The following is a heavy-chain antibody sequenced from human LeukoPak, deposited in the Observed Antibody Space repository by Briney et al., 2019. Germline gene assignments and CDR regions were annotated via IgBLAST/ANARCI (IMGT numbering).Heavy chain of an antibody. CDR2: IYYSGST. CDR3: ARGDCSGGSCSTSIYYYYYGMDV. V-gene: IGHV4-31*03. Sequence: PSQTLSLTCTVSGGSISSGAYYWSWIRQHPGKGLEWIGYIYYSGSTYYSPSLKSRVTISVDTSKNQFSLKLSSVTAADTAVYYCARGDCSGGSCSTSIYYYYYGMDVWGQGTTVTVSS. CDR1: GGSISSGAYY. J-gene: IGHJ6*02. D-gene: IGHD2-15*01.